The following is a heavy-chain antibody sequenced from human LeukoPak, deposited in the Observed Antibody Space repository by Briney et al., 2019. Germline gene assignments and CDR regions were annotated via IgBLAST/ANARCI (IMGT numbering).Heavy chain of an antibody. D-gene: IGHD6-13*01. CDR3: ARGQPGVAAAGNLDY. J-gene: IGHJ4*02. CDR1: GFTFSSYW. V-gene: IGHV3-74*01. CDR2: INTDGSST. Sequence: GGSLRLSCAASGFTFSSYWMHWVRQAPGKGLVWVSRINTDGSSTSYADSVKGRFTISRDTSKNTLFLQMNSLRAEDTAVYYCARGQPGVAAAGNLDYWGQGTLVTVSS.